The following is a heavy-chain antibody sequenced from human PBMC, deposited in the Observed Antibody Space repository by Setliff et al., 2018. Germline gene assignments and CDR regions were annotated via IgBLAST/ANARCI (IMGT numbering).Heavy chain of an antibody. CDR3: ARVGGYASAWHGIEAFDI. Sequence: ASVKVSCKASGYIFTNYYIHWVRQAPGQGLEWMGWINANTGGTREVQKFQGRVTMTRDTSIDTAYMEVNRLTYDDTAVYYCARVGGYASAWHGIEAFDIWGQGTKVTV. CDR2: INANTGGT. J-gene: IGHJ3*02. V-gene: IGHV1-2*02. D-gene: IGHD6-19*01. CDR1: GYIFTNYY.